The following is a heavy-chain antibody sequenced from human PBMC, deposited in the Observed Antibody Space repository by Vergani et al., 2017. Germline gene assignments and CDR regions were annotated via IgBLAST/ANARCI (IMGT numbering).Heavy chain of an antibody. V-gene: IGHV3-9*01. Sequence: VQLVESGGGLVQPGRSLRLSCAASGFTFDDYAMHWVRQAPGKGLEWVSGINWNSNSIAYADSVKGRFTISRDNAKNSLYLQMNSLRAEDTALYYCVKDIAASGNYFFFDLWGRGTLVTVSS. D-gene: IGHD6-13*01. CDR3: VKDIAASGNYFFFDL. J-gene: IGHJ2*01. CDR2: INWNSNSI. CDR1: GFTFDDYA.